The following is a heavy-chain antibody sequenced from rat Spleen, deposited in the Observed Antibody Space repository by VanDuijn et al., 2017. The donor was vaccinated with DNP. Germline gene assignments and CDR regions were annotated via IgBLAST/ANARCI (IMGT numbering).Heavy chain of an antibody. CDR3: ARWKIGPHYFDY. CDR2: ISYSGRT. V-gene: IGHV3-1*01. D-gene: IGHD1-5*01. J-gene: IGHJ2*01. CDR1: GYSITSHY. Sequence: EVQLQESGPGLVKPSQSLSLTCSVTGYSITSHYWGWIRQFPENKMEYVGHISYSGRTTYNPSLKSRISITRDTSKNQFFLQLNSVSTEDTATYYCARWKIGPHYFDYWGQGGMVTVSS.